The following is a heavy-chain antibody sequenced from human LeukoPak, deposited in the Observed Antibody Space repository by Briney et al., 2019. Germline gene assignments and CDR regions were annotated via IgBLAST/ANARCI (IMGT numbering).Heavy chain of an antibody. CDR3: ARDLMVAATQGDAFDI. D-gene: IGHD2-15*01. J-gene: IGHJ3*02. CDR1: GYTFTGYY. Sequence: GASVKVSCKASGYTFTGYYMHWVRQAPGQGLEWMGWISAYNGNTNYAQKLQGRVTMTTDTSTSTAYMELRSLRSDDTAVYYCARDLMVAATQGDAFDIWGQGTMVTVSS. V-gene: IGHV1-18*04. CDR2: ISAYNGNT.